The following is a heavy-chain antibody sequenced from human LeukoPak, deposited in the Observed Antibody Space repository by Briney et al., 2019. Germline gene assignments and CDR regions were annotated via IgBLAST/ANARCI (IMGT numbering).Heavy chain of an antibody. J-gene: IGHJ3*02. Sequence: GASVKVSCKASGYTFTGYYMHWVRQAPGQGLEWMGWINPNSGGTNYAQKFQGRVTMTRDTSISTAYMELSRLRSDDTAVYYCARKEGVLFDDAFDIWGQGTMVTVSS. D-gene: IGHD2-21*01. CDR2: INPNSGGT. CDR3: ARKEGVLFDDAFDI. V-gene: IGHV1-2*02. CDR1: GYTFTGYY.